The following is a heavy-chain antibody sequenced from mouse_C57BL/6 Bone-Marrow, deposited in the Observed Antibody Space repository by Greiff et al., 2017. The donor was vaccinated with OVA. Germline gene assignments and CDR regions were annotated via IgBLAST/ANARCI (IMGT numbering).Heavy chain of an antibody. CDR1: GFSLTSYG. J-gene: IGHJ4*01. D-gene: IGHD2-3*01. Sequence: VNLVESGPGLVQPSQSLSITCTVSGFSLTSYGVHWVRQSPGKGLEWLGVIWSGGSTDYNAAFISRLSISKDNSKSQVFFKMNSLQADDTAIYYCARNSLYDGYYEAMDYWGQGTSVTVSS. CDR2: IWSGGST. V-gene: IGHV2-2*01. CDR3: ARNSLYDGYYEAMDY.